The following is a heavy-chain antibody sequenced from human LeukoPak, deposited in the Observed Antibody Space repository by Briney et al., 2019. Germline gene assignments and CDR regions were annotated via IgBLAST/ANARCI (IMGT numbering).Heavy chain of an antibody. CDR1: GGSISSSSYY. CDR2: IYYSGST. V-gene: IGHV4-39*01. Sequence: SETLSLTCTVSGGSISSSSYYWGWIRQPPGKGLEWIGSIYYSGSTYYNPSLKSRVTISVDTSKNQFSLKLSSVTAADTAVYYCARDYGPFEYWGQGTLVTVSS. D-gene: IGHD4/OR15-4a*01. J-gene: IGHJ4*02. CDR3: ARDYGPFEY.